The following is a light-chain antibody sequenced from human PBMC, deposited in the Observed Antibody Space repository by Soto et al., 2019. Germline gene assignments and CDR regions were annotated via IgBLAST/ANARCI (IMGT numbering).Light chain of an antibody. CDR2: AAS. Sequence: RRNPTTPSLSGNDGDRLPVPFRAIQGISTYLNWYQQKPGKAPKLLIYAASSLQSGVPSRFSGSGSATDFTLTISRVQPEDFATYSCQHSYCTTCTFGQGANVDI. V-gene: IGKV1-39*01. J-gene: IGKJ1*01. CDR1: QGISTY. CDR3: QHSYCTTCT.